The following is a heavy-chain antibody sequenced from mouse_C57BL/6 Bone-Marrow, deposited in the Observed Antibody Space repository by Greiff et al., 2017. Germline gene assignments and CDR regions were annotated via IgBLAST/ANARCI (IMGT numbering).Heavy chain of an antibody. V-gene: IGHV5-6*02. CDR1: GFTFSSYG. Sequence: EVKLMESGGDLVKPGGSLKLSCAASGFTFSSYGMSWVRQTPDKRLEWVATISSGGSYTYYPDSVKGRFTISRDNAKNTLYLQMSSLKSEDIAMYYCARREGDYAMDYWGQGTSVTVSS. J-gene: IGHJ4*01. D-gene: IGHD3-3*01. CDR2: ISSGGSYT. CDR3: ARREGDYAMDY.